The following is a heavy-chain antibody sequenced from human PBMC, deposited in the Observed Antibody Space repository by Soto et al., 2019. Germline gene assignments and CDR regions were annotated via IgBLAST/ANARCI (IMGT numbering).Heavy chain of an antibody. CDR1: NGSISSGDQC. Sequence: SLTMSEPCTVSNGSISSGDQCCSWIRQPPGKGLEWIGYIYYSGSTYYNPSLKSRVTISVDTSKNQFSLKLSSVTAADTAVYYCARVGGFGATTIDYWGQGTLVTVSS. CDR2: IYYSGST. D-gene: IGHD3-10*01. CDR3: ARVGGFGATTIDY. J-gene: IGHJ4*02. V-gene: IGHV4-30-4*01.